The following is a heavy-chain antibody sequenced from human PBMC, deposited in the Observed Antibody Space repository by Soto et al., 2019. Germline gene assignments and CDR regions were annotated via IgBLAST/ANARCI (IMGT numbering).Heavy chain of an antibody. J-gene: IGHJ3*02. V-gene: IGHV1-69*02. CDR2: IIPILGIA. Sequence: QVQLVQSGAAVKKPGSSVKVSCKASGGTFSSYTISWVRQAPGQGLEWMGRIIPILGIANYAQKFQGRVTITADKSTSTAYRELSSLRSEDTAVYYCAILRYFDWLLVPDIWGQGTMVTVSS. D-gene: IGHD3-9*01. CDR1: GGTFSSYT. CDR3: AILRYFDWLLVPDI.